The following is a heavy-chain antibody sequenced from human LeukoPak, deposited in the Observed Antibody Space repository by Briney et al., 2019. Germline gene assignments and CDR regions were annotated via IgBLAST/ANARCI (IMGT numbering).Heavy chain of an antibody. Sequence: SETLSLTCAVSGGSISSYYWSWIRQPPGKGLEWIGYIYYTGSTSCNPSLESRVTISVDTSKNHFSLKLNSVTAADTAVYYCARHFDYGTLFDHWGQGTLVTVSS. CDR1: GGSISSYY. J-gene: IGHJ4*02. CDR3: ARHFDYGTLFDH. D-gene: IGHD4-17*01. V-gene: IGHV4-59*08. CDR2: IYYTGST.